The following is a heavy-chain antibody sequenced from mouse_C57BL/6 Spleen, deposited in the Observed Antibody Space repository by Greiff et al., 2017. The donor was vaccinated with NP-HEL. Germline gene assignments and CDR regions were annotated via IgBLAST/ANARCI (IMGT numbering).Heavy chain of an antibody. CDR1: GYSITSGYD. Sequence: EVQGVESGPGMVKPSQSLSLTCTVTGYSITSGYDWHWIRHFPGNKLEWMGYISYSGSTNYNPSLKSRISITHDTSKNHFFLKLNSVTTEDTATYYCAREGSYWYFDVWGTGTTVTVSS. J-gene: IGHJ1*03. CDR2: ISYSGST. V-gene: IGHV3-1*01. CDR3: AREGSYWYFDV. D-gene: IGHD1-1*01.